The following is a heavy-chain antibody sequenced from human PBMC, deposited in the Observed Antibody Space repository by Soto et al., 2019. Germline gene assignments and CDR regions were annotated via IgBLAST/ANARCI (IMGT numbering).Heavy chain of an antibody. J-gene: IGHJ6*02. CDR1: GFTVSSNY. Sequence: GGSLRLSCAASGFTVSSNYMSWVRQAPGKGLEWVSVIYSGGSTYYADSVKGRFTISRDNSKNTLYLQMNSLRAEDTAVYYCARDPKGYYYYGMDVWGQGTTVTVSS. V-gene: IGHV3-53*01. CDR2: IYSGGST. CDR3: ARDPKGYYYYGMDV.